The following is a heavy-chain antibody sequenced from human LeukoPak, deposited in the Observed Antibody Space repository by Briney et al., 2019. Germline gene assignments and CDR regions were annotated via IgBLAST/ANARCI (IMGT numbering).Heavy chain of an antibody. J-gene: IGHJ4*02. CDR3: ARGRDLTSNFDC. D-gene: IGHD2-2*01. CDR2: AYAGGST. V-gene: IGHV3-66*01. CDR1: GFTFNTNH. Sequence: GGSLRLSCAATGFTFNTNHMTWVRQAPGKGLEWVSLAYAGGSTFYADSVKDRFTISRDNSRNTLYLQMNSLRAEDTAVYYCARGRDLTSNFDCWGQGTLVTVSS.